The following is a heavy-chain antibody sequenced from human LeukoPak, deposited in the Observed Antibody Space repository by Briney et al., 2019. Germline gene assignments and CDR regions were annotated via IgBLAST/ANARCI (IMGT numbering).Heavy chain of an antibody. J-gene: IGHJ4*02. CDR3: ARRGYGGYGIDY. Sequence: ASVKVSCKASGYTFTGYHMHWVRQAAGQGLEWMGWINPNNGGTDYAQKFQGRVTMTRETSISTVYMELSRLRSDDTAVYYCARRGYGGYGIDYWGQGTLVAVSS. V-gene: IGHV1-2*02. D-gene: IGHD4-17*01. CDR1: GYTFTGYH. CDR2: INPNNGGT.